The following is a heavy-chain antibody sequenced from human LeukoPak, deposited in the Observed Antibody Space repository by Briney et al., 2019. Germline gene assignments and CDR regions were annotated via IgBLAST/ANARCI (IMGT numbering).Heavy chain of an antibody. Sequence: GGSLRLSCAASGITFSSYWMSWVRQAPGKGLEWVANIKQDGGEEYYVDSVKGRFTISRDNAKNSLYLQMNSLRAEDTAVYYFANSGWYRIDYWGQGTLVTVSS. CDR2: IKQDGGEE. CDR1: GITFSSYW. D-gene: IGHD6-19*01. CDR3: ANSGWYRIDY. J-gene: IGHJ4*02. V-gene: IGHV3-7*02.